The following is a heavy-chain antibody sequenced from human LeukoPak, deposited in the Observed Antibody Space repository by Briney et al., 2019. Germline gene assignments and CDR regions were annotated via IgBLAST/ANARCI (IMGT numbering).Heavy chain of an antibody. CDR1: GGSFSGYY. V-gene: IGHV4-34*01. D-gene: IGHD3-3*01. CDR3: ARGTFGVVPNRPFDY. CDR2: INHSGST. J-gene: IGHJ4*02. Sequence: SQTLSLTCAVYGGSFSGYYWSWIRQPPGKGLGWIGEINHSGSTNYNPSLKSRVTISVDTSKNQFSLKLSSVTAADTAVYYCARGTFGVVPNRPFDYWGQGTLVTVSS.